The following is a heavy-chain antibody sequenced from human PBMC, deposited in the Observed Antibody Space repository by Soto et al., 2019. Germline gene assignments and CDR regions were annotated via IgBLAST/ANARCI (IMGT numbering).Heavy chain of an antibody. CDR2: INAGNGNT. V-gene: IGHV1-3*01. CDR1: GYTFTSYA. D-gene: IGHD3-9*01. Sequence: ASVKVSCKASGYTFTSYAMHWVRQAPGQRLEWMGWINAGNGNTKYSQKFQGRVTITRDTSASTAYMELSSLRSEDTAVYYCARDTFYHSHYDILTGYPYYYYGMDVWGQGTTVTVSS. CDR3: ARDTFYHSHYDILTGYPYYYYGMDV. J-gene: IGHJ6*02.